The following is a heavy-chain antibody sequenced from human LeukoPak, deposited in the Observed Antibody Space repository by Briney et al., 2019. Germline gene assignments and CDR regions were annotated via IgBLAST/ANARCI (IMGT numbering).Heavy chain of an antibody. V-gene: IGHV3-7*01. Sequence: GGSLRLSCAASGFTFSSYWMSWVRQAPGKGLEWVANIKADGFEKYYLNSVKGRFTISRDNAKNTLYLQMISLRVEDTAVYYCARALGSGWVYFLGGQGTLVTVSS. D-gene: IGHD3-10*01. J-gene: IGHJ4*02. CDR1: GFTFSSYW. CDR2: IKADGFEK. CDR3: ARALGSGWVYFL.